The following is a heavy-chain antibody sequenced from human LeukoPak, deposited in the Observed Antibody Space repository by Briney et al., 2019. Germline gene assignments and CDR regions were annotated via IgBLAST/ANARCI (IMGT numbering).Heavy chain of an antibody. V-gene: IGHV4-59*01. Sequence: SETLSLTCSVSGGSISTYYYSWIRQPPGKDLEWIGYVYYSGNTNYNPSLKSRVTISLDTSKNHLSLKMTSVTVADTAMYYCASGPESYYFDYWGQGALVTVSS. J-gene: IGHJ4*02. CDR1: GGSISTYY. CDR3: ASGPESYYFDY. CDR2: VYYSGNT.